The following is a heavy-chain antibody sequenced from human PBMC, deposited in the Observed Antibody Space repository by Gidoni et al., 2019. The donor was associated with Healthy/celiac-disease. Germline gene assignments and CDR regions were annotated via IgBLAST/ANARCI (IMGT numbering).Heavy chain of an antibody. CDR3: ARGLYGSGSHDLDY. D-gene: IGHD3-10*01. CDR1: GGSISSGGYY. V-gene: IGHV4-31*03. Sequence: QVQLQESGPGLVKPSQTLSLTCTVSGGSISSGGYYWRWIRQHPGKGLEWIGYIYYSGSTYYNPSLKSRVTISVDTSKNQFSLKLSSVTAADTAVYYCARGLYGSGSHDLDYWGQGTLVTVSS. J-gene: IGHJ4*02. CDR2: IYYSGST.